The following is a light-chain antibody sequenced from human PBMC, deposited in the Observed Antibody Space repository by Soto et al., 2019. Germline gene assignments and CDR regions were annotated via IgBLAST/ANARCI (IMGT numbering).Light chain of an antibody. CDR2: GNS. CDR1: SSNIGAGYD. J-gene: IGLJ3*02. Sequence: QSVLTQPPSVSGAPGQRVTISCTGSSSNIGAGYDVHWYQQLPGTAPKLLISGNSNRPSGVPDRFSGSKSGTSASLAITGLQAEDEADYSCQSYDSSLSGSWVFGGGTKLTVL. CDR3: QSYDSSLSGSWV. V-gene: IGLV1-40*01.